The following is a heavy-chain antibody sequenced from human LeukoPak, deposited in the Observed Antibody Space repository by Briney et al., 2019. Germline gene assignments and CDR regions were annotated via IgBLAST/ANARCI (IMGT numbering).Heavy chain of an antibody. V-gene: IGHV3-53*04. CDR1: GFTVSTNY. J-gene: IGHJ4*02. D-gene: IGHD6-13*01. CDR3: ASSSWYQNFDY. CDR2: IYSGGST. Sequence: GGSLRLSCAASGFTVSTNYMSWVRQAPGKGLEWVSVIYSGGSTYYADSVKGRFTISRHNSKNTLYLQMNSLRAEDTAVYYCASSSWYQNFDYWGQGTLVTVSS.